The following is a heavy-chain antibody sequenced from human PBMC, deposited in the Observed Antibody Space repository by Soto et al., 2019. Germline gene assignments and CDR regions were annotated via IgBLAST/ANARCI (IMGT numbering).Heavy chain of an antibody. V-gene: IGHV3-74*01. CDR2: INSDGSST. J-gene: IGHJ6*02. CDR1: GFTFRSYW. CDR3: EREGYNWNYETHFNYGMDV. Sequence: GGSLRLSCAASGFTFRSYWMHWVRQAPGKWLVWVSRINSDGSSTSYADSGKGRFTISRDNAKNTLYLQMNRLRAEDTAVYYCEREGYNWNYETHFNYGMDVWGQGTTVTVSS. D-gene: IGHD1-7*01.